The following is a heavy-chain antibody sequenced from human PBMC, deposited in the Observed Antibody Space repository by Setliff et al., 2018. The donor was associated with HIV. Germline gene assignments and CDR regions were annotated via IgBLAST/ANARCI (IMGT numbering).Heavy chain of an antibody. CDR3: ARHFSVAGNAFDI. D-gene: IGHD6-19*01. CDR2: FYPGDFDT. V-gene: IGHV5-51*01. CDR1: GYSFTDFW. J-gene: IGHJ3*02. Sequence: LGESLKISCKGSGYSFTDFWIGWVRQMPGKGLEWMGIFYPGDFDTRYSPSFEGQVTMSGDLAISTAYLRWGSLKASDTAMYYCARHFSVAGNAFDIWGQGTMVTVSS.